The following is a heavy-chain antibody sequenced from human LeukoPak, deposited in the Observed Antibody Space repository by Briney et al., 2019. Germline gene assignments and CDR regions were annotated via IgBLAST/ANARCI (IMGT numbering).Heavy chain of an antibody. CDR3: ARPRSRVSWFDP. Sequence: PSETLSLTCTVSGGSISSSNYYWGWIRQPPGKGLEWIGSIYYSGSTYYNPSLKSRATISVDTSKNQFSLKLRSVTAADTAVYYCARPRSRVSWFDPWGQGTLVTVSS. J-gene: IGHJ5*02. CDR2: IYYSGST. D-gene: IGHD2-8*01. V-gene: IGHV4-39*01. CDR1: GGSISSSNYY.